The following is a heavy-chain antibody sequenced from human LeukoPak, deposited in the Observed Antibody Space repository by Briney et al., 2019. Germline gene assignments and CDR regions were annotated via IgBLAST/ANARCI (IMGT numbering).Heavy chain of an antibody. CDR1: GYTFTSYD. Sequence: ASVKVSCKASGYTFTSYDINWVRQATGQGLEWMGWMNPNSGNTGYAQKFQGRVTMTRNTSISTAYMELSSLRSEDTAVYYCATQPEWELLGALNYWGQGTLVTVSS. D-gene: IGHD1-26*01. V-gene: IGHV1-8*01. CDR3: ATQPEWELLGALNY. CDR2: MNPNSGNT. J-gene: IGHJ4*02.